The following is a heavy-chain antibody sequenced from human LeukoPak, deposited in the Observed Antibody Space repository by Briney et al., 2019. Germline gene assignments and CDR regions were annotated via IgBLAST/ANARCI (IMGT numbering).Heavy chain of an antibody. Sequence: GASVKVSCKASGCTFTSYDTNWVRQAPGQGLEWMGWMNPNTANTGYAQKFQGRVTITRNTSISTSYMELNSLRSEDTAVYYCARGEYSGSYYYFAYWGQGTLVTVSS. CDR3: ARGEYSGSYYYFAY. V-gene: IGHV1-8*01. CDR1: GCTFTSYD. CDR2: MNPNTANT. J-gene: IGHJ4*02. D-gene: IGHD1-26*01.